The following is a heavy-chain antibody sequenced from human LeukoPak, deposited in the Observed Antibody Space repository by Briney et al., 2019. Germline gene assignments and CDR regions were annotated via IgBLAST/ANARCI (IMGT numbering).Heavy chain of an antibody. CDR1: GFTFSDYY. D-gene: IGHD2-15*01. V-gene: IGHV3-11*04. Sequence: GGSLRLSCAASGFTFSDYYMGWIRQAPGKGLEWVSYISSSSTTIYYADSVKGRFTVSRDNAKNSLYLQMNSLRAEDTAVYYCARAQYCSGGSCYGGMDVWGQGTTVTVSS. J-gene: IGHJ6*02. CDR2: ISSSSTTI. CDR3: ARAQYCSGGSCYGGMDV.